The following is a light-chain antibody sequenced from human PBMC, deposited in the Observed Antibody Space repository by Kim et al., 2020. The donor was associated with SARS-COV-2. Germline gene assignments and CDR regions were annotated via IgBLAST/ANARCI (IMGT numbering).Light chain of an antibody. CDR3: QHTFNTPRT. J-gene: IGKJ2*01. Sequence: DIQITQSPSSLSASVGDRVTITCRASQNIKYFLSWYQQKPGKAPKLLIYDASRLHTEVPPRFCGSGFGTVFTLTISSLQPEDFATYYCQHTFNTPRTFGQGTKLEI. CDR1: QNIKYF. V-gene: IGKV1-39*01. CDR2: DAS.